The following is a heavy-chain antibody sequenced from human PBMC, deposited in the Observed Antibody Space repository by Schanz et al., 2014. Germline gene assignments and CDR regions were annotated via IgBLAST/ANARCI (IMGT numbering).Heavy chain of an antibody. Sequence: EVQLLESGGGLVQPGGSLRLSCAASGFTFSSYSMNWVRQAPGKGLEWVSYISSSSSTTYYTDSVKGRFTISRDNSKSTLYLQMNSLRAEDTAVYYCAKDGPGGSGSYSADGGMDVWGQGTTVTVSS. CDR1: GFTFSSYS. D-gene: IGHD3-10*01. CDR3: AKDGPGGSGSYSADGGMDV. J-gene: IGHJ6*02. CDR2: ISSSSSTT. V-gene: IGHV3-48*01.